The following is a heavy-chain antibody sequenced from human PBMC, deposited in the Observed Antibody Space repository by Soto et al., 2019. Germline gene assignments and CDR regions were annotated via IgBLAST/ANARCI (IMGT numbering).Heavy chain of an antibody. V-gene: IGHV4-31*03. CDR2: IYYSGST. D-gene: IGHD3-10*01. CDR3: ARGGCRGCWFDP. J-gene: IGHJ5*02. Sequence: QVQLQESGPGLVKPSQTLSLTCTVSGGSISSGGYYWSWIRQHPGKGLEWIGYIYYSGSTYYNPSLKSRVTLSVDTSKNQFSLKLSSVTAADTAVYYCARGGCRGCWFDPWGQGTLVTVSS. CDR1: GGSISSGGYY.